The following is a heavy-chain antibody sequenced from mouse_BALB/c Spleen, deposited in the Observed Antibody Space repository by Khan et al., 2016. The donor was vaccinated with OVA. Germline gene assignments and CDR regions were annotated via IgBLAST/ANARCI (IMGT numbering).Heavy chain of an antibody. CDR1: GYSITSDYA. D-gene: IGHD2-3*01. J-gene: IGHJ4*01. CDR3: ARDGSRYNYAMDY. V-gene: IGHV3-2*02. CDR2: ISSSGST. Sequence: EVQLLETGPGLVKPSQSLSLTCTVTGYSITSDYAWNWIRQFPGNKLEWMGYISSSGSTNYNPALKSRISITRDTSKNQFFLQLNSVTTEDTATYYCARDGSRYNYAMDYWVQGTSFSVSS.